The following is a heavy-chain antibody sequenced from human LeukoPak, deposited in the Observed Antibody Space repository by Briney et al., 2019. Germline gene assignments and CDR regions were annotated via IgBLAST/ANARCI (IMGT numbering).Heavy chain of an antibody. D-gene: IGHD6-19*01. V-gene: IGHV4-61*01. CDR2: IYYSGGT. CDR1: GGPFSSGSYY. Sequence: SETLSLTCTVSGGPFSSGSYYWSWIRQPPGKGLEWIGYIYYSGGTNYNPSLKSRVTISVDTSKNQFSLKLSSVTAADTAVYYCARDRRGSSGWYLEDYYYGMDVWGQGTTVTVSS. CDR3: ARDRRGSSGWYLEDYYYGMDV. J-gene: IGHJ6*02.